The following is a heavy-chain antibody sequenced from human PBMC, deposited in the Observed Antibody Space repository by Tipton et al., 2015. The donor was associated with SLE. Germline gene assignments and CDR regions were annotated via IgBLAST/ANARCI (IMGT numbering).Heavy chain of an antibody. CDR3: ARDHQVWRYFDY. D-gene: IGHD5-18*01. CDR1: GYTFTDYY. Sequence: QSGPEVKKPGASVKVSCKASGYTFTDYYMHWVRQAPGQGLEWMGWINPNSGGTNSAQKFQGRVTMTSDTSISTAYMELSRLRSDDTAVYYCARDHQVWRYFDYWGQGTLVTVSS. V-gene: IGHV1-2*02. CDR2: INPNSGGT. J-gene: IGHJ4*02.